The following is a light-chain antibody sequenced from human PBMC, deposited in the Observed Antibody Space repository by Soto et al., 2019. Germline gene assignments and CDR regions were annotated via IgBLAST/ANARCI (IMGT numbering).Light chain of an antibody. CDR1: SSDVGGYNY. Sequence: QSALTQPRSVSGSPGQSVTISCTGTSSDVGGYNYVSWYQQHPGKAPKVMIYDVSERPSGVPHRFSGSKSGNTASLTISGLQADDEADYYCCSYAGSPRYVLGTGTKLTLL. CDR2: DVS. V-gene: IGLV2-11*01. CDR3: CSYAGSPRYV. J-gene: IGLJ1*01.